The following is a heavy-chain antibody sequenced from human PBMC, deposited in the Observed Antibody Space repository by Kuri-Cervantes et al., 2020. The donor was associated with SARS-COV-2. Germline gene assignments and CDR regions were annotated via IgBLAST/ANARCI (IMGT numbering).Heavy chain of an antibody. CDR3: ARDIPGGLDWLLRSDYYYYYMDV. J-gene: IGHJ6*03. D-gene: IGHD3-9*01. V-gene: IGHV1-2*02. CDR1: GYTFTGYY. CDR2: INPNSGGT. Sequence: ASVKVSCKASGYTFTGYYMHWVRQAPGQGLEWMGWINPNSGGTNYAQKLQGRVTMTTDTSTNTAYMELRSLRSDDTAVYYCARDIPGGLDWLLRSDYYYYYMDVWGKGTTVTVSS.